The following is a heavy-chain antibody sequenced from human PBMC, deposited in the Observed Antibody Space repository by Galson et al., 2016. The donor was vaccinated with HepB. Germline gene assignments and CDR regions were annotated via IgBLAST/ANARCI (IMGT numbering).Heavy chain of an antibody. CDR2: ISTYRGHT. D-gene: IGHD2/OR15-2a*01. CDR3: ARDVQYRFDS. V-gene: IGHV1-18*01. J-gene: IGHJ4*02. CDR1: GYTFTTSG. Sequence: SVKVSCKASGYTFTTSGISWVRQAPGQGLEWMGWISTYRGHTKYAQKFPGGLTLTTDSSTTTANMELRSLRFDDTALYYCARDVQYRFDSWGQGTLVTVSS.